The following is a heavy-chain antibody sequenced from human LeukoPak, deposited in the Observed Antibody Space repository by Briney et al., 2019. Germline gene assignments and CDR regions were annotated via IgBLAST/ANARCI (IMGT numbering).Heavy chain of an antibody. CDR2: ISYDGSNK. Sequence: GGSLRLSCAASGFTFSSYGMHWVRRAPGKGLEWVAVISYDGSNKYYADSVKGRFTISRDNSKNTLYLQMNSLRAEDTAVYYCAKGDFDYWGQGTLVTVSS. CDR1: GFTFSSYG. J-gene: IGHJ4*02. V-gene: IGHV3-30*18. CDR3: AKGDFDY.